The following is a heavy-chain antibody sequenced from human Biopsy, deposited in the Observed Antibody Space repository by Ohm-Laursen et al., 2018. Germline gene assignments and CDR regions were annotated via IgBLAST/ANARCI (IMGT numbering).Heavy chain of an antibody. CDR2: VYDSGKS. D-gene: IGHD5-24*01. V-gene: IGHV4-38-2*02. CDR1: GFSISSGYY. J-gene: IGHJ1*01. Sequence: TLSLTCAVSGFSISSGYYWGWLRQPPGKGLEWIGSVYDSGKSYYNPSLKSRVAISVDVSKNQFSLKLSPVTAADTAVYYCARDEMGSISRSGYFQHWGQGALVSVSS. CDR3: ARDEMGSISRSGYFQH.